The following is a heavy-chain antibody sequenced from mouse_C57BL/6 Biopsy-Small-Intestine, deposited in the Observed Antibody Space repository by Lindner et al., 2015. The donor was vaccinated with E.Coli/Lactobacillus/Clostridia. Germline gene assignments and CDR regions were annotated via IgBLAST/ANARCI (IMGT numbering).Heavy chain of an antibody. D-gene: IGHD3-3*01. Sequence: VQLQESGPELVKPGASVKISCKASGYAFSSSWMNWVKQRPGKGLEWIGRIYPGDGDTNYNGKFKGKATLTADKSSSTAYMQLSSLTSEDSAVYFCARKGRDWYFDVWGTGTTVTVSS. CDR3: ARKGRDWYFDV. V-gene: IGHV1-82*01. CDR1: GYAFSSSW. CDR2: IYPGDGDT. J-gene: IGHJ1*03.